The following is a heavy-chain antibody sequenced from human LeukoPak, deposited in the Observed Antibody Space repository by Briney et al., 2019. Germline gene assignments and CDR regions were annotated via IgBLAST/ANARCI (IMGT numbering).Heavy chain of an antibody. D-gene: IGHD1-14*01. V-gene: IGHV4-4*02. CDR1: GGSISSNNW. Sequence: SETLSLTCAVSGGSISSNNWWSWVRQPPGKGLEWIGEIYHGGSTNYNPSLKSRIAMSVDRSRNQFSLQLSSVTAADTAVYYCAREIVGGFNPGAYWGQGTLVTVSS. J-gene: IGHJ4*02. CDR2: IYHGGST. CDR3: AREIVGGFNPGAY.